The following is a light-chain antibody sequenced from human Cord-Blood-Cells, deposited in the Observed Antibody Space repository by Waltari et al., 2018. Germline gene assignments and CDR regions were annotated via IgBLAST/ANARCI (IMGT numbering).Light chain of an antibody. Sequence: QSALTQPASVSGSPGQSITISCTGTSSDVGRYTLASWYQQHPGKAPKLMIYEGSKRPSGVSNRFSGSKSGNTASLTISGLQAEDEADYYCCSYAGSSTVFGGGTKLTVL. CDR2: EGS. V-gene: IGLV2-23*01. J-gene: IGLJ3*02. CDR3: CSYAGSSTV. CDR1: SSDVGRYTL.